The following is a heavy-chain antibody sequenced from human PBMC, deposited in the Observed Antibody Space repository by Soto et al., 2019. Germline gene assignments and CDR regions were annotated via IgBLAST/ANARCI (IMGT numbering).Heavy chain of an antibody. D-gene: IGHD4-17*01. CDR2: ISGKNGNT. Sequence: XSVKNTCEASAYIFSYFGMTWVRQAPGQGLEWMGWISGKNGNTNYAQKVQGRVTLTADTSTSTAYMEMRALTSDDTATYYCARSDYYEDTGTFEYWGQGTPVTVSS. V-gene: IGHV1-18*04. J-gene: IGHJ4*02. CDR1: AYIFSYFG. CDR3: ARSDYYEDTGTFEY.